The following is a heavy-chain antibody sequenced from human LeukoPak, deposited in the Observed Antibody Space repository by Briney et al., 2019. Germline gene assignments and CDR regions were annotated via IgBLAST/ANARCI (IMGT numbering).Heavy chain of an antibody. D-gene: IGHD3-9*01. CDR2: ISGSGGTS. Sequence: GGSLRLSCAASGFTFSSDAMTWVRQAPGKGLEWVSAISGSGGTSYYADSVKGRFTISRDNSKNTLFLLMNSLRAEDRAVYYCAKGLINDWSALEYWGQGTLVTVSS. CDR3: AKGLINDWSALEY. CDR1: GFTFSSDA. V-gene: IGHV3-23*01. J-gene: IGHJ4*02.